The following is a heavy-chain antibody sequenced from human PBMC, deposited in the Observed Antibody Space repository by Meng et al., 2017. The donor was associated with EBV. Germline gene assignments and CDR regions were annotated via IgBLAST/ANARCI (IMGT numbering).Heavy chain of an antibody. CDR2: VETKTSKYAT. CDR3: WGDLNYGSY. CDR1: GFSFRDSA. J-gene: IGHJ4*02. Sequence: EGHVVEPGGGWVRPGGSLKLSCGASGFSFRDSAMHWVRQASGKGLEWVGRVETKTSKYATAYAASVKGRFSVSRDDSKNMVFLEMNSLKTEDTARYYCWGDLNYGSYWGQGTLVTVSS. V-gene: IGHV3-73*01. D-gene: IGHD3-16*01.